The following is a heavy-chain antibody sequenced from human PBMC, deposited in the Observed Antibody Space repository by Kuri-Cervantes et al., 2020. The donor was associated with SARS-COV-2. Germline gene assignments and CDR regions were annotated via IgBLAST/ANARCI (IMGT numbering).Heavy chain of an antibody. CDR1: EFTFSNYE. CDR3: VRDGDHWNFDY. Sequence: GESLKISCGASEFTFSNYEMNWVRQAPGKGLEWVSAISGSGGSTYYADSVKGRFTISRDNSKNTLYLQMNSLRAEDTAVYYCVRDGDHWNFDYWGQGTLVTVSS. CDR2: ISGSGGST. J-gene: IGHJ4*02. V-gene: IGHV3-23*01. D-gene: IGHD1-1*01.